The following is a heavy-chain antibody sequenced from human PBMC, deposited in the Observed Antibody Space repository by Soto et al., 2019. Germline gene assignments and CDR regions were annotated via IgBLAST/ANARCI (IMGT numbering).Heavy chain of an antibody. CDR1: GGSVNSGSYY. Sequence: SETLSLTCKVSGGSVNSGSYYWSWIRQPPGKGLEWIGNIQDSGSTSYNPSLASRVAIEVDTSKNQFSVKLSSVTAADTAVYFCARVRGYTYGFDPRYYFDYWGQRTLVTVSS. V-gene: IGHV4-61*01. CDR3: ARVRGYTYGFDPRYYFDY. D-gene: IGHD5-18*01. J-gene: IGHJ4*02. CDR2: IQDSGST.